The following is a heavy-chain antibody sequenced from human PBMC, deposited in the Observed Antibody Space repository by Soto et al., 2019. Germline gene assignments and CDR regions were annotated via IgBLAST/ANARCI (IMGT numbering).Heavy chain of an antibody. J-gene: IGHJ4*01. CDR3: ARGDILTGYTY. Sequence: ETLSLTCAVYGGSFSGYYWSWIRQPPGKGPEWIGEITHRRSTNYNPSLKSRVTISVDTSKNQFSLKLSSVTAADTAVYYCARGDILTGYTYWGHGTLVTVSS. V-gene: IGHV4-34*01. CDR2: ITHRRST. D-gene: IGHD3-9*01. CDR1: GGSFSGYY.